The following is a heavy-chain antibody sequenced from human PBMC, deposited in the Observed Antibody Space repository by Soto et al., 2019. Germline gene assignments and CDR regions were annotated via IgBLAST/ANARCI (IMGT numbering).Heavy chain of an antibody. V-gene: IGHV5-51*01. Sequence: GESLKISCQSSGYTFSNYWIGWVRQMPGKGLEWMGIIYPGDSDTRYSPSFQGQVTISADKSISTAYLQWSSLKASDTAMYYCARTVRGYSGYPLLRSNWFDPWGQGTLVTV. CDR2: IYPGDSDT. CDR1: GYTFSNYW. D-gene: IGHD5-12*01. J-gene: IGHJ5*02. CDR3: ARTVRGYSGYPLLRSNWFDP.